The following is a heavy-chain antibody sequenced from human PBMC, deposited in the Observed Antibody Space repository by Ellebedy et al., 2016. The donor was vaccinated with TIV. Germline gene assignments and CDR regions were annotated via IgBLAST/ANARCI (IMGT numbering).Heavy chain of an antibody. Sequence: AASVKVSCKASGYTFTDHYIHWVRQAPGQGLEWMGWISPNSGVTDYPQKFMGRVTMTMDTSMNTTYMELSRLTFDDTALYFCARDILQTPHNWFDPWGQGSLVTVSS. CDR2: ISPNSGVT. CDR1: GYTFTDHY. J-gene: IGHJ5*02. V-gene: IGHV1-2*02. CDR3: ARDILQTPHNWFDP. D-gene: IGHD4-23*01.